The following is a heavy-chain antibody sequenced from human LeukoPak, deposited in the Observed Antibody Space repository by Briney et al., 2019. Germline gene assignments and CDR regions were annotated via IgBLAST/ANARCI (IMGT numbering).Heavy chain of an antibody. CDR2: INPSGGST. Sequence: ASVKVSCKASGYTFTSYYMHWVRQAPGQGLEWMGIINPSGGSTSYAQKFQGRVTMTRDMSTSTVYMELSSLRSEDTAVYYCARDRDSILWFGGADFDPWGQGTLVTVSS. CDR1: GYTFTSYY. J-gene: IGHJ5*02. D-gene: IGHD3-10*01. V-gene: IGHV1-46*01. CDR3: ARDRDSILWFGGADFDP.